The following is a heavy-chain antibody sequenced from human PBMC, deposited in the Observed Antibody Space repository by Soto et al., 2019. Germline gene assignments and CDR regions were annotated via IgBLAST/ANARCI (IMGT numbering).Heavy chain of an antibody. Sequence: SDTLSLTCTVSGGSISSYYWSWIRQPPGKGLEWIGYIYYSGSTNYNPSLKSRVTISVDTSKNQFSLKLSSVTAADTAVYYCARDSADYYDSSGYYPPDYYYGMDVWGQGTTVTVSS. V-gene: IGHV4-59*01. CDR3: ARDSADYYDSSGYYPPDYYYGMDV. CDR2: IYYSGST. D-gene: IGHD3-22*01. J-gene: IGHJ6*02. CDR1: GGSISSYY.